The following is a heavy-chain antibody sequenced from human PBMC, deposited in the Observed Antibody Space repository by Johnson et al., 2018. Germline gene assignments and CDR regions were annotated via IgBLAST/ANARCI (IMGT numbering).Heavy chain of an antibody. CDR2: ISWNSDSI. D-gene: IGHD3-3*01. J-gene: IGHJ6*02. CDR1: GFTFDDYA. CDR3: AKGRSRRVDSAYGMDV. Sequence: VQLVESGGGLVQPGRSLRLSCVASGFTFDDYAMQWVRQAPGKGLEWVSGISWNSDSIGYVDSVKARFTISRDNAKNSLYLQMNSLRPEDTALYYCAKGRSRRVDSAYGMDVWGQGTTVTVSS. V-gene: IGHV3-9*01.